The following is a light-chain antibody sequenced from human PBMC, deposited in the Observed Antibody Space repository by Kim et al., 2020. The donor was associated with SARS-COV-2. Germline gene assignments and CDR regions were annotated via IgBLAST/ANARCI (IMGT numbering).Light chain of an antibody. CDR2: GAS. J-gene: IGKJ1*01. CDR1: QSVSSSY. CDR3: QQYGRSPPRT. V-gene: IGKV3-20*01. Sequence: PGERATLSCRDSQSVSSSYLAWYQQKPGQSPRLLIYGASSRATGIPDRFSGSGSGTDVTLTISRLEPEDFAVYYCQQYGRSPPRTFGQGTKVDIK.